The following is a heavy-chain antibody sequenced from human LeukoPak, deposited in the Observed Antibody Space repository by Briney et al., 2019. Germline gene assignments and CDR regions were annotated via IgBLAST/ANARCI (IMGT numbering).Heavy chain of an antibody. Sequence: SVKVSCKASGGTFSSYAIGWVRQAPGQGLEWTGGIIPIFGTANYAQKFQGRVTITTDESTSTAYMELSRLRSDDTAVYYCARGYGYAFDIWGQGTMVTVSS. CDR3: ARGYGYAFDI. J-gene: IGHJ3*02. CDR1: GGTFSSYA. CDR2: IIPIFGTA. V-gene: IGHV1-69*05. D-gene: IGHD5-12*01.